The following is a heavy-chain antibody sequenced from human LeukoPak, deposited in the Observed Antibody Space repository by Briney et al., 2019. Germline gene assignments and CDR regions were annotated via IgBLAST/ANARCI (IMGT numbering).Heavy chain of an antibody. CDR1: GFTFSGSA. Sequence: GGSLRLSCAASGFTFSGSAMHWVRQASGKGLEWVGRIRSKANSYATAYAASVKGRFTISRENAKNSLYLQMNSLRAGDTAVYYCARTRITMVRGVTPYYFDYWGQGTLVTVSS. CDR2: IRSKANSYAT. CDR3: ARTRITMVRGVTPYYFDY. D-gene: IGHD3-10*01. V-gene: IGHV3-73*01. J-gene: IGHJ4*02.